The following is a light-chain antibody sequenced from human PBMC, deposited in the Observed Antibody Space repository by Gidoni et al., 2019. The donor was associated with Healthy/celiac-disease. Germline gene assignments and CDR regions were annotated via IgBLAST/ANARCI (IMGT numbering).Light chain of an antibody. J-gene: IGKJ2*01. CDR2: AAS. CDR3: QQLNSYPLYT. Sequence: DIQLTQSPSFLSASVGDRVTITCRASQGISSYLAWYQQKPGKAPKLLIYAASTLQSGVPSRLSGSGSGTEFTLTISSLQPEDFATYDCQQLNSYPLYTFGQGTKLEIK. CDR1: QGISSY. V-gene: IGKV1-9*01.